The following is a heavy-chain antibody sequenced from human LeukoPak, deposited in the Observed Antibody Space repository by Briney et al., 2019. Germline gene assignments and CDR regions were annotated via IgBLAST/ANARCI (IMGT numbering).Heavy chain of an antibody. V-gene: IGHV3-7*01. J-gene: IGHJ4*02. D-gene: IGHD6-13*01. CDR3: ATSGSAAGLLRGRSDY. CDR2: IKQDGSDK. CDR1: GFTFSSYW. Sequence: AGGSLRLSCAGSGFTFSSYWMNWVRQAPGKGLEWVANIKQDGSDKYYVDSVKGRFIISRDNAKNSLYLQMNSLTAEDTAVYYCATSGSAAGLLRGRSDYWGQGTLVSVSS.